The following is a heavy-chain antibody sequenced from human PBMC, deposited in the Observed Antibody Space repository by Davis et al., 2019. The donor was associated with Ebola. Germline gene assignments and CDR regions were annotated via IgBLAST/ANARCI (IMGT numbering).Heavy chain of an antibody. Sequence: SVKVSCKASGYTFTSYGISWVRQAPGQGLEWMGRIIPILGIANYAQKFQGRVTITADESTSTAYMELSSLRSEDTAVYYCAREVYGDYDGSVFDYWGQGTLVTVSS. V-gene: IGHV1-69*04. J-gene: IGHJ4*02. CDR2: IIPILGIA. D-gene: IGHD4-17*01. CDR3: AREVYGDYDGSVFDY. CDR1: GYTFTSYG.